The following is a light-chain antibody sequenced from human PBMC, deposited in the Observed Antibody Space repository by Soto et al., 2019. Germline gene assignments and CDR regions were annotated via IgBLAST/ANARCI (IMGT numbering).Light chain of an antibody. CDR3: QQYNSYSWT. Sequence: DIQMTQSPSSLSASVGDRVTITCRASQSIGTWLAGYQQKPGKAPKVLIHKASSLESGAPSRFSGSGSGTEFTLTISSLQPGDFATYYCQQYNSYSWTFGQGTKVDI. V-gene: IGKV1-5*03. CDR1: QSIGTW. CDR2: KAS. J-gene: IGKJ1*01.